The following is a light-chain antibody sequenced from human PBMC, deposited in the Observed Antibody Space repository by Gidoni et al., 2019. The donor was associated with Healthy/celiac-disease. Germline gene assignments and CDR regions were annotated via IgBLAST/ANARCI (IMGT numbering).Light chain of an antibody. Sequence: VWTQSPGTLSLSPGERATLSCRARQSVSSSYLAWYQQKPGQAPRLLIYGAASRATGIPDRCSGSGSATDFTLTISRLEPEDFAVYYCQQYGSSLPITFGQGTRLEIK. CDR1: QSVSSSY. V-gene: IGKV3-20*01. CDR2: GAA. J-gene: IGKJ5*01. CDR3: QQYGSSLPIT.